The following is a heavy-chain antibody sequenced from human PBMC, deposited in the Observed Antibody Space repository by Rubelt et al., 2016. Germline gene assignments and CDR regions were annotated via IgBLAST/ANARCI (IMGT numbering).Heavy chain of an antibody. V-gene: IGHV1-69*04. CDR1: GGTFSSYA. CDR3: ARGQPGIAVAGNDY. J-gene: IGHJ4*02. D-gene: IGHD6-19*01. CDR2: IIPILGIA. Sequence: QVQLVQSGAEVKKPGSSVKVSCKASGGTFSSYAISWVRQAPGQGLEWMGRIIPILGIANYVQKFQGRVTITADKSTSTAYMELSSLRSEDTAVYYCARGQPGIAVAGNDYWGQGTLVTVSS.